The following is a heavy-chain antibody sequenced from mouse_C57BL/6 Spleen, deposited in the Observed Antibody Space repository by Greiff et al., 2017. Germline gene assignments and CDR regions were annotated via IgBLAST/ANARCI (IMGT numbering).Heavy chain of an antibody. J-gene: IGHJ4*01. Sequence: VQLQQSGPELVKPGASVKIPCKASGYTFTDYNMDWVKQSHGKSLEWIGDINPNNGGTIYNQKFKGKATLTVDKSSSTAYMGLRSLTSEDTAVYYCARGAITTVVATPYAMDYWGQGTSVTVSS. CDR1: GYTFTDYN. CDR2: INPNNGGT. D-gene: IGHD1-1*01. V-gene: IGHV1-18*01. CDR3: ARGAITTVVATPYAMDY.